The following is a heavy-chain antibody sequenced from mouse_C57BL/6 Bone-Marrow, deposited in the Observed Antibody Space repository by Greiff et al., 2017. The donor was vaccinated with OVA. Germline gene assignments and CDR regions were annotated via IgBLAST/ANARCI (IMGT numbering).Heavy chain of an antibody. CDR1: GFSLTSYG. Sequence: VQLQQSGPGLVQPSQSLSLTCTVSGFSLTSYGVHWVRQSPGKGLEWLGVIWSGGSTDYNAAFISRLSISKDNSKSQVFFKMNSLQADDTAIYYCARDGSSPMDYWGQGTSVTVSS. CDR2: IWSGGST. CDR3: ARDGSSPMDY. J-gene: IGHJ4*01. V-gene: IGHV2-2*01. D-gene: IGHD1-1*01.